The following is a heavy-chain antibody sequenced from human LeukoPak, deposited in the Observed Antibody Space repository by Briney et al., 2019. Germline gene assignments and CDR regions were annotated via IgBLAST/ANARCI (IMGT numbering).Heavy chain of an antibody. CDR1: GFTFSSYG. Sequence: PGGSLRLSCAASGFTFSSYGMAWVRQAPGKGLEWVSAIGGRGGSTYYADSVKGRFTISRDNSKNTLYLQMNSLRAEDTALYYCARDPGVVAFHYFDFWGQGTLVTVSS. D-gene: IGHD3-3*01. V-gene: IGHV3-23*01. CDR2: IGGRGGST. J-gene: IGHJ4*02. CDR3: ARDPGVVAFHYFDF.